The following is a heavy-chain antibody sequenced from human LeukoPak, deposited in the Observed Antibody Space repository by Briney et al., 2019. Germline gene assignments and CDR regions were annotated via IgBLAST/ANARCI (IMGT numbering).Heavy chain of an antibody. CDR3: ARGSRFGVVGRDAFDI. D-gene: IGHD3-3*01. CDR2: ISISSNYI. J-gene: IGHJ3*02. CDR1: GFTFSRYS. V-gene: IGHV3-21*01. Sequence: PGGSLRLSCAASGFTFSRYSMNWVRQAPAKGLEWVSSISISSNYIYYADSVKGRFTISRDNAKNSLYLQVNSLRAEDTAVYYCARGSRFGVVGRDAFDIWGQGTVVTVS.